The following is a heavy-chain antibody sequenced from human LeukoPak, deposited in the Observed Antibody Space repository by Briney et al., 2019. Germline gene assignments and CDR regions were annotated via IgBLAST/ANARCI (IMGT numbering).Heavy chain of an antibody. J-gene: IGHJ4*02. CDR3: AKVSGAYSADY. V-gene: IGHV3-11*05. CDR1: GFTFSDYY. Sequence: GGSLRLSCAVSGFTFSDYYMSWIRQAPGKGLQWISYISSSSSYTNYADSVKGRFTISRDNAKNSLYLQMNSLRAEDTAVYYCAKVSGAYSADYWGQGTLVTVSS. CDR2: ISSSSSYT. D-gene: IGHD2-15*01.